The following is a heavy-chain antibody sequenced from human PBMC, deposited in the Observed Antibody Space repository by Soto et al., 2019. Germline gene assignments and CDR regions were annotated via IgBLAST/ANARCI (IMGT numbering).Heavy chain of an antibody. Sequence: GASVKVSCKASGYTFTSYGISWVRQAPGQGLEWMGWISAYNGNTNYAQKLQGRVTMTTDTSTSTAYMELRSLRSDDTAVYYCARERDSGYSYGYSDYWGQGTLVTVSS. CDR3: ARERDSGYSYGYSDY. J-gene: IGHJ4*02. D-gene: IGHD5-18*01. V-gene: IGHV1-18*01. CDR1: GYTFTSYG. CDR2: ISAYNGNT.